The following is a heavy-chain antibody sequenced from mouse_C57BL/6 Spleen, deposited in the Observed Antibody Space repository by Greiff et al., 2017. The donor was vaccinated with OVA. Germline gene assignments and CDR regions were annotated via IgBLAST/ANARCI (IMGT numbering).Heavy chain of an antibody. J-gene: IGHJ2*01. CDR3: TRLRSGTEGFDY. CDR2: IYPRSGNT. Sequence: QVQLQQSGAELARPGASVKLSCKASGYTFTSYGISWVKQRTGQGLEWIGEIYPRSGNTYYNEKFKGKATLTADKSSSTAYMELRSLTSEDSAVYFCTRLRSGTEGFDYWGQGTTLTVSS. D-gene: IGHD4-1*01. V-gene: IGHV1-81*01. CDR1: GYTFTSYG.